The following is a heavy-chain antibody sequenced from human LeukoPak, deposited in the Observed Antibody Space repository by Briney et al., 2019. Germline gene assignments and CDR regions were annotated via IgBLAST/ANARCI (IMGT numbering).Heavy chain of an antibody. V-gene: IGHV3-30*04. J-gene: IGHJ4*02. D-gene: IGHD6-19*01. CDR3: ARGSGWYEDGYYFDY. Sequence: GGSLRLSCAASGFTFSSYAMHWVRQAPGKGLEWVAVISYDGSNKYYADSVKGRFTISRDNSKNTLYLQINSLGAEDTAVYYCARGSGWYEDGYYFDYWAQGTLVTVSS. CDR2: ISYDGSNK. CDR1: GFTFSSYA.